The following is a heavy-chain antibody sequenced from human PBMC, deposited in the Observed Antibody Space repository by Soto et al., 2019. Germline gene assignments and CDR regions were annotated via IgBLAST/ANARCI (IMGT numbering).Heavy chain of an antibody. CDR2: IYYSGST. CDR1: GGSISSGGDY. D-gene: IGHD5-18*01. V-gene: IGHV4-30-4*08. J-gene: IGHJ5*02. CDR3: ARPVYSYGFSLYWLDP. Sequence: SVTLSLPCTVSGGSISSGGDYWSWNRQHPGKGLEWIGYIYYSGSTYYNPSLKSRVTISVDTSKNQFSLMLSSVTAADTAVYYCARPVYSYGFSLYWLDPWGQGTLVTVSS.